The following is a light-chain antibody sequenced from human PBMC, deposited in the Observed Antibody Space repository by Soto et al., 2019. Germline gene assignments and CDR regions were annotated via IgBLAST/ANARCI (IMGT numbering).Light chain of an antibody. J-gene: IGLJ1*01. CDR2: EVS. V-gene: IGLV2-14*01. CDR3: SSYTGNNTLYV. Sequence: QSVLTQPASVSGSPGQSLTISCTATSSDVGDYNSVSWYQQHPGKAPKLIIYEVSNRPSGLSNRFSGSKSGNTASLTISGLQAEDEADYYCSSYTGNNTLYVFGHGTKVTVL. CDR1: SSDVGDYNS.